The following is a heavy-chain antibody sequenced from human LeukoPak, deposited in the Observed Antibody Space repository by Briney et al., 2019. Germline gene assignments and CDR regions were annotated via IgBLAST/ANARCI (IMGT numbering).Heavy chain of an antibody. Sequence: ASVKVSCKASGYTFTGYYMHWVRQAPGQGLEWMGWINPNSGGTNYAQKFQGRVTMTRDTSISTAYMELSSLRSEDTAVYYCARQIGPYSSGWYRGFDYWGQGTLVTVSS. J-gene: IGHJ4*02. V-gene: IGHV1-2*02. CDR2: INPNSGGT. CDR3: ARQIGPYSSGWYRGFDY. CDR1: GYTFTGYY. D-gene: IGHD6-19*01.